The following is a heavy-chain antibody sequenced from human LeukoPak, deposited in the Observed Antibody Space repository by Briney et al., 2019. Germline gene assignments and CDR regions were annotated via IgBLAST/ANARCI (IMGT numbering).Heavy chain of an antibody. J-gene: IGHJ2*01. D-gene: IGHD4-17*01. CDR2: IRGSGAGT. CDR3: AREGTVTPGGLYWYSDL. Sequence: PGGSLRLSCAASGFTFSSYAMSWVRQAPGKGLEWVSGIRGSGAGTDYADSVKGRFTISRDNSQNTLSLQLNSLRGGDTAVYYCAREGTVTPGGLYWYSDLWGRGTLVTVSS. CDR1: GFTFSSYA. V-gene: IGHV3-23*01.